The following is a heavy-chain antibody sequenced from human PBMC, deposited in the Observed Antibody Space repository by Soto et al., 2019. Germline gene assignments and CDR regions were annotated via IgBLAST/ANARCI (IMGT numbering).Heavy chain of an antibody. D-gene: IGHD3-22*01. CDR3: ARADYYDSSGFYYDC. CDR1: GYIFTNHY. Sequence: QVQLVQSGAEVKKPVASVKVSCKASGYIFTNHYIHWVRQAPGQGLEWMGIINPSGGSTNYLQKFQGRITMTRDTSTSTVYMELSSLRSEDTAVYFCARADYYDSSGFYYDCWGQGTLVTVSS. J-gene: IGHJ4*02. V-gene: IGHV1-46*01. CDR2: INPSGGST.